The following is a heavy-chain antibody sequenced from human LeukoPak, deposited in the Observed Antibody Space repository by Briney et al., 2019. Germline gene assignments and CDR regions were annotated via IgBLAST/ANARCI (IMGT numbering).Heavy chain of an antibody. D-gene: IGHD3-3*01. CDR2: INHSGST. CDR3: ARIAGITIFGVDDY. CDR1: GGSFSGYY. V-gene: IGHV4-34*01. J-gene: IGHJ4*02. Sequence: SETLSLTCAVYGGSFSGYYWSWIRQPPGKGLEWIGEINHSGSTNYNPSLKSRVTISVDTSKNQFSLKLSSVTAADTAVYYCARIAGITIFGVDDYWGQGTLVTVSS.